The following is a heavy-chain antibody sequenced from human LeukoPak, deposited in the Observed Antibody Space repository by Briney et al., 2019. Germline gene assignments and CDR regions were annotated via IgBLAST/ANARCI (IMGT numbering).Heavy chain of an antibody. D-gene: IGHD6-19*01. V-gene: IGHV3-11*01. CDR3: ARGQSYWQWLVRGFDY. CDR1: GFTFSDYY. J-gene: IGHJ4*02. CDR2: ISSSGSTI. Sequence: PGGSLRLSCAASGFTFSDYYMSWIRQAPGKGLERVSYISSSGSTIYYADSVKGRFTISRDNAKNSLYLQMNSLRAEDTAVYYCARGQSYWQWLVRGFDYWGQGTLVTVSS.